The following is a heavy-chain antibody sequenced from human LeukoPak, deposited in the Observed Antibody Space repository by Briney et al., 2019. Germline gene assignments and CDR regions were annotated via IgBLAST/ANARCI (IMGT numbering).Heavy chain of an antibody. J-gene: IGHJ4*02. V-gene: IGHV3-21*01. CDR3: VRGDTRDY. CDR2: INSAGSTM. CDR1: GFTFSDST. Sequence: GGSLRLSCAASGFTFSDSTMNWVRQASGKGLEWVASINSAGSTMHYADSVKGRLTISRDNAKNSLYLQLNSLRAEDTAVYYCVRGDTRDYWGQGTLITVSS. D-gene: IGHD3-16*01.